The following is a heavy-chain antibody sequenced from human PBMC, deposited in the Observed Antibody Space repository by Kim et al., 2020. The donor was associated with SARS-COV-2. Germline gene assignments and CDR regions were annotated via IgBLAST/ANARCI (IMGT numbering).Heavy chain of an antibody. CDR1: GFTFSNYA. CDR2: ISGIDVTT. Sequence: GGSLRLSCAASGFTFSNYAMTWVRQAPGKGLEWVSTISGIDVTTTYADSVKGRFTISRDNSKNTLYLQMNSLRAEDTAVYYCAKSSKTYYYWFDYWGPGT. D-gene: IGHD3-22*01. CDR3: AKSSKTYYYWFDY. V-gene: IGHV3-23*01. J-gene: IGHJ4*02.